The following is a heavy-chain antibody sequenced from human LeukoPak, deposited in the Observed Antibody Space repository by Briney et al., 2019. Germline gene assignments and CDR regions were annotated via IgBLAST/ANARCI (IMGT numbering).Heavy chain of an antibody. D-gene: IGHD3-22*01. V-gene: IGHV4-4*09. CDR3: ARHDSSGYYSFDY. Sequence: SETLSLTCTVSGGSISSYYWSWIRQPPGKGLEWIGYIYTSGSTNYNPSLKSRVTVSVDTSKNQFSLKLSSVTAADTAVYYCARHDSSGYYSFDYWGQGTLVTVSS. J-gene: IGHJ4*02. CDR1: GGSISSYY. CDR2: IYTSGST.